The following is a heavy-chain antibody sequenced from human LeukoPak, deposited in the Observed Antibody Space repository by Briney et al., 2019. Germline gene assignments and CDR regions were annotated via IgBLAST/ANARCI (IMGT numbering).Heavy chain of an antibody. J-gene: IGHJ4*02. CDR1: GFIFSSYA. D-gene: IGHD3-10*01. Sequence: GGSLRLSCAASGFIFSSYAMSWVRQAPGKGLEWVSAITDNGGSTYYADSVKGRFTISRDNSKNTLYLQMNSLRAEDTAVYYCAKYLGSGTSFDDWGQGTLVTVSS. CDR2: ITDNGGST. V-gene: IGHV3-23*01. CDR3: AKYLGSGTSFDD.